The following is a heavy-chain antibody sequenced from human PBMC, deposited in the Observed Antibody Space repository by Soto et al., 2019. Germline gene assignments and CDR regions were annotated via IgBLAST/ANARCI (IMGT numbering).Heavy chain of an antibody. D-gene: IGHD3-22*01. J-gene: IGHJ4*02. CDR2: IYYSGST. V-gene: IGHV4-31*03. CDR3: ARVLNVYYENSFHY. Sequence: SETLSLACTVSGGSISSGGYYWSWIRQHPGKGLEWIGYIYYSGSTYYNPSLKSRVTISVDTSKNQFSLKLSSVTAADTAVYYCARVLNVYYENSFHYSGPATLRTVS. CDR1: GGSISSGGYY.